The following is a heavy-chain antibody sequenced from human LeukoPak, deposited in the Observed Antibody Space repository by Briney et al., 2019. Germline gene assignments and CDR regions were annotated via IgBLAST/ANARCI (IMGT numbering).Heavy chain of an antibody. J-gene: IGHJ4*02. Sequence: PGGSLRLSCVASGFTFNTYVIHRVRQAPGKGLEWVAVSSTTGALKIYPDSVKGRFTISRDNSKNTLYLQMDSLRVEDTAMYYCARDPVVGGPDYFDYWGQGTLVTVSS. CDR1: GFTFNTYV. CDR3: ARDPVVGGPDYFDY. V-gene: IGHV3-30-3*01. D-gene: IGHD6-19*01. CDR2: SSTTGALK.